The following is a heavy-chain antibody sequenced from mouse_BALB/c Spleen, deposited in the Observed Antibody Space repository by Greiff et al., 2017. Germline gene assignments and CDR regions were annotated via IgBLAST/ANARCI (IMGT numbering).Heavy chain of an antibody. CDR1: GYTFTDYA. J-gene: IGHJ4*01. CDR3: ARFLDGDAMDY. CDR2: ISTYYGDA. V-gene: IGHV1S137*01. Sequence: QVQLQQSGAELVRPGVSVKISCKGSGYTFTDYAMHWAKQSHAKSLEWIGVISTYYGDASYNQKFKGKATMTVDKSSSTAYMELARLTSEDSAIYYCARFLDGDAMDYWGQGTSVTVSS.